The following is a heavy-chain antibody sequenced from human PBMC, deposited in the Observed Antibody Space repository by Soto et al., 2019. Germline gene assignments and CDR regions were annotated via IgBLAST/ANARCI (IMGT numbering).Heavy chain of an antibody. D-gene: IGHD2-2*01. J-gene: IGHJ4*02. CDR1: GYTFTSYY. CDR2: INPSGGST. Sequence: QVQLVQSRAEVKKPGASVKVSCKASGYTFTSYYMHWVRQAPGQGLEWMGIINPSGGSTRYAQKFQGRVTMTRDTSTSTVYMELSSLRSEDTAVYYCARVRRYCSSTSCKRGFDYLGQGTLVTVSS. CDR3: ARVRRYCSSTSCKRGFDY. V-gene: IGHV1-46*03.